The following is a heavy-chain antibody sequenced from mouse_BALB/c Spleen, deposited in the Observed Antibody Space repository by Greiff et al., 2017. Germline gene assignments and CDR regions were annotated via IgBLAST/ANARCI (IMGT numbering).Heavy chain of an antibody. V-gene: IGHV5-17*02. J-gene: IGHJ1*01. CDR3: ARSNYYGSRYFDV. CDR2: ISSGSSTI. D-gene: IGHD1-1*01. CDR1: GFTFSSFG. Sequence: EVQGVESGGGLVQPGGSRKLSCAASGFTFSSFGMHWVRQAPEKGLEWVAYISSGSSTIYYADTVKGRFTISRDNPKNTLFLQMTSLRSEDTAMYYCARSNYYGSRYFDVWGAGTTVTVSS.